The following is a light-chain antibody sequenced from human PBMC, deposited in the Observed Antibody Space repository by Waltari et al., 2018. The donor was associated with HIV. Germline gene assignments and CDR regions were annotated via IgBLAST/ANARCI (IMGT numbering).Light chain of an antibody. J-gene: IGLJ3*02. CDR3: VSYISSASPE. V-gene: IGLV2-14*01. Sequence: QSALPQPASVSGSTGQSITISCTGTTRMFDKYKDVHWYQLHPRKATQLIFFEVSFRPSVFSDRFSGSKSGTTASLTISGLQAEDEAYSFCVSYISSASPEFGGGTKVTVL. CDR1: TRMFDKYKD. CDR2: EVS.